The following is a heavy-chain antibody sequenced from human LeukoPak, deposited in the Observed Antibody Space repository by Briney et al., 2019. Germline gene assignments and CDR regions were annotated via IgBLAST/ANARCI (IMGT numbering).Heavy chain of an antibody. CDR2: IYTSGST. Sequence: SETLSLTCTVSGGPISSYYWSWIRQPAGKGLEWIGRIYTSGSTNYNPSLKSRVTMSVDTSKNQFSLKLSSVTAADTAVYYCARSPDSSGWYGVDYWGQGTLVTVSS. D-gene: IGHD6-19*01. V-gene: IGHV4-4*07. CDR3: ARSPDSSGWYGVDY. CDR1: GGPISSYY. J-gene: IGHJ4*02.